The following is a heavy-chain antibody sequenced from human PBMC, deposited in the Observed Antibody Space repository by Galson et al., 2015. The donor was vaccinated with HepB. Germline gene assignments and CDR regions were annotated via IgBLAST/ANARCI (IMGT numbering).Heavy chain of an antibody. CDR3: ARRGGSTWFPGSGYFDL. CDR2: INTFGNEI. J-gene: IGHJ2*01. Sequence: SLRLSCAASGFRFGNYWMHWVRQVPGKGLEWISRINTFGNEIKYADSVRGRFATSRDNAKNTLYLQMYSLGAEDTGLYYCARRGGSTWFPGSGYFDLWGRGSLVTVSS. D-gene: IGHD2-2*01. CDR1: GFRFGNYW. V-gene: IGHV3-74*03.